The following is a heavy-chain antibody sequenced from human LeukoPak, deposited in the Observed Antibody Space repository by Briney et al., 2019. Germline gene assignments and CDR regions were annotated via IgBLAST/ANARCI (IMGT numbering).Heavy chain of an antibody. CDR2: IDARSGIT. CDR3: ARTYDFGRGPPGDAFDN. D-gene: IGHD3-3*01. V-gene: IGHV3-48*04. Sequence: GGSLRLSCAASGFTFRILGLNWVRQAPGKGPEWVSYIDARSGITYYADSVQGRFTISRDDARESVFLQMDGLRVDDTAVYYCARTYDFGRGPPGDAFDNWGPGTWVIVSS. CDR1: GFTFRILG. J-gene: IGHJ3*02.